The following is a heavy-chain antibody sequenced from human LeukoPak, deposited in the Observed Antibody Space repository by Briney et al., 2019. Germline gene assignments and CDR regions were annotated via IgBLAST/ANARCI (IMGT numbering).Heavy chain of an antibody. CDR3: AKDRIASPPSWKFDP. CDR2: ISSSGGTT. CDR1: GFTFSSYA. V-gene: IGHV3-23*01. D-gene: IGHD1-1*01. Sequence: GGSLRLSCAASGFTFSSYAMSWVRQAPGKGLEWVSAISSSGGTTYYAGSVKGRFTISRDNSRNTLYLQMISLRAEDTAVYYCAKDRIASPPSWKFDPWGQGTLVTVSS. J-gene: IGHJ5*02.